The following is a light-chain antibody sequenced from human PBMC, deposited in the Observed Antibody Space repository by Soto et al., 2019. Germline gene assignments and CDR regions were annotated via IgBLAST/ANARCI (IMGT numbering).Light chain of an antibody. Sequence: IVMTQSPLSLPATPEEPASISCRPSQSLLHSNGYNYLDWYLQKPGQSPQLLIYLGSNRASGVPDRFSGSGSGTDFTLKISRVEAEDVGVYYCMQPLQSWTFGQGTKVEIK. V-gene: IGKV2-28*01. CDR2: LGS. J-gene: IGKJ1*01. CDR3: MQPLQSWT. CDR1: QSLLHSNGYNY.